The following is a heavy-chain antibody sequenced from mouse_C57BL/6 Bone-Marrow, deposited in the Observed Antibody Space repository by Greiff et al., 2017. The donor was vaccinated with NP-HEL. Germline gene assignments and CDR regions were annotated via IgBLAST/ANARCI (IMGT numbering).Heavy chain of an antibody. V-gene: IGHV5-4*01. CDR2: ISDGGSYT. J-gene: IGHJ1*03. D-gene: IGHD1-3*01. CDR1: GFTFSSYA. CDR3: ARVARSYWYFDV. Sequence: EVQGVESGGGLVKPGGSLKLSCAASGFTFSSYAMSWVRQTPEKRLEWVATISDGGSYTYYPDNVKGRFTISRDNAKNNLYLQMSHLKSEDTAMYYCARVARSYWYFDVWGTGTTVTVSS.